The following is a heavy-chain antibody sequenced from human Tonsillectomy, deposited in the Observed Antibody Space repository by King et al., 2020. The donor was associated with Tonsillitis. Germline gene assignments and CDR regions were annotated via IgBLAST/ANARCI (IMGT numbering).Heavy chain of an antibody. CDR3: AGGSNIAEAGTGYYFDY. D-gene: IGHD6-13*01. V-gene: IGHV4-59*01. Sequence: QLQESGPGLVKPSETLSLTCTVSGGSISSYYWSWIRQPPGKGLEWIGYIYDSGSTNYNPSLKSRGTISVDTSKNQLSLKLSSVTAADTAVYYCAGGSNIAEAGTGYYFDYWGQGTLVTVSS. CDR1: GGSISSYY. J-gene: IGHJ4*02. CDR2: IYDSGST.